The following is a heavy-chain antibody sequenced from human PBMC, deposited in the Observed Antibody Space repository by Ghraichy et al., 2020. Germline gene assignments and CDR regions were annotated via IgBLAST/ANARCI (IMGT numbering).Heavy chain of an antibody. CDR2: IPYHGSDK. J-gene: IGHJ4*02. D-gene: IGHD5-12*01. CDR1: GLTFSDYG. Sequence: GGVLRLSCAASGLTFSDYGMHWVRQAPGKGLEWVAFIPYHGSDKYYGDSVKGRFTISRDNSKNTLNLQMNSLRTEDTAVYYCASTRYSGFGGGYYFDYWGQGTLVTVSS. CDR3: ASTRYSGFGGGYYFDY. V-gene: IGHV3-30*02.